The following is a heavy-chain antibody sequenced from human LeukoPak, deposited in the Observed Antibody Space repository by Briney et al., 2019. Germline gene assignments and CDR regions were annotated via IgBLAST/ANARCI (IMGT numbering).Heavy chain of an antibody. Sequence: SETLSLTCTVSGGSISSYYWSWIRQPAGKGLEWIGRIYTSGSTNYNPSLKSRVTMSVDTSKNQFSLKLSSVTAADTAVYYCAKERRYSSSCDYWGQGTLVTVSS. D-gene: IGHD6-13*01. CDR1: GGSISSYY. V-gene: IGHV4-4*07. J-gene: IGHJ4*02. CDR2: IYTSGST. CDR3: AKERRYSSSCDY.